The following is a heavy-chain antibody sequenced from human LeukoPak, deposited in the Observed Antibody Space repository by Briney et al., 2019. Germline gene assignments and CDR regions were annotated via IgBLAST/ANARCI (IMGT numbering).Heavy chain of an antibody. V-gene: IGHV1-2*02. CDR3: ARGLNFGVPTIASYYYMDV. CDR2: INPNSGGT. CDR1: GYTFTGYY. Sequence: GASVKVSCKASGYTFTGYYMRWVRQAPGQGLEWMGWINPNSGGTNYAQKLQGRVTMTTDTSTSSAYMELRSLRSDDTAVYYCARGLNFGVPTIASYYYMDVWGKGTTVTISS. D-gene: IGHD5-12*01. J-gene: IGHJ6*03.